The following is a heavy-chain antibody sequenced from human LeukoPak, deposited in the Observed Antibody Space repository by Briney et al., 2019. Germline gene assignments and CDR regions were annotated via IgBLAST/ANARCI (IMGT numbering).Heavy chain of an antibody. J-gene: IGHJ6*02. D-gene: IGHD3-10*01. CDR3: AREGYGSGRRLGMDV. Sequence: ASVKVSCKASGYTFTGYYMHWVRQAPGQGLEWMGIINPSGGTTTYAQKIQDRATLTRDTSTSTVYMELSSLRSDDTSVYYSAREGYGSGRRLGMDVWGQGTTVTVSS. V-gene: IGHV1-46*01. CDR1: GYTFTGYY. CDR2: INPSGGTT.